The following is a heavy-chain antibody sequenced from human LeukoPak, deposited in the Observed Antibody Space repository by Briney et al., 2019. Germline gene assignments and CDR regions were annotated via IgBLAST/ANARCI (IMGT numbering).Heavy chain of an antibody. Sequence: GGSLRLSCVASGFTFSTFSMNWVRQAPGKGLECVSYISASSNTIYYADSVKGRFTISRDNAKNSLYLQMNSLRAEDTAVYYCANTAGYKVYWGQGTLVTVSS. CDR2: ISASSNTI. D-gene: IGHD1-14*01. CDR3: ANTAGYKVY. V-gene: IGHV3-48*01. J-gene: IGHJ4*02. CDR1: GFTFSTFS.